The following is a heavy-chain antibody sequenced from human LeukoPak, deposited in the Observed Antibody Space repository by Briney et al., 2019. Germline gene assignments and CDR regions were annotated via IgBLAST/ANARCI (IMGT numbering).Heavy chain of an antibody. CDR1: GFTFSSYA. J-gene: IGHJ4*02. CDR2: ISGSGGST. V-gene: IGHV3-23*01. D-gene: IGHD3-3*01. CDR3: ATDTIFGVVITSLFDY. Sequence: PGGSLRLSCAASGFTFSSYAMSWVRQAPGKGLEWVSAISGSGGSTYHADSVKGRFTISRDNSKNTLYLQMNSLRAEDTAVYYCATDTIFGVVITSLFDYWGQGTLVTVSS.